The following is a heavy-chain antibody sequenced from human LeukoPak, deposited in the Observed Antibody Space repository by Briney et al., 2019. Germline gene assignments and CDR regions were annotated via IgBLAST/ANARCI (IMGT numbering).Heavy chain of an antibody. CDR2: IKQDGSEK. D-gene: IGHD6-6*01. V-gene: IGHV3-7*01. Sequence: GGSLRLSCAASGFTSSSYWMSWVRQAPGKGLEWVANIKQDGSEKYYVDSVKGRFTISRDNAKNSLYLQMNSLRAEDTAVYYCARDKEKYSSPPSDRGQGTLVTVSS. CDR3: ARDKEKYSSPPSD. J-gene: IGHJ4*02. CDR1: GFTSSSYW.